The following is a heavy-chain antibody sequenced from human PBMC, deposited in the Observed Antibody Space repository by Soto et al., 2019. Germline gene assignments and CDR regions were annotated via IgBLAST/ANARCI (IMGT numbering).Heavy chain of an antibody. V-gene: IGHV4-34*01. J-gene: IGHJ4*02. CDR1: GGSFSGYY. Sequence: SETLSLTCAVYGGSFSGYYWSWIRQPPGKGLEWIGEINHSGSTNYNPSLKSRVTISVDTSKNQFSLKLSSVTAADTAVYFCARGPLYSYGHRLDYWGQGTLVTVSS. CDR3: ARGPLYSYGHRLDY. CDR2: INHSGST. D-gene: IGHD5-18*01.